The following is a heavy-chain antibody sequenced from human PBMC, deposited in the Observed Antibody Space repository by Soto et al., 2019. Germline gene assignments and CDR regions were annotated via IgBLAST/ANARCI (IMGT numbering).Heavy chain of an antibody. J-gene: IGHJ5*02. V-gene: IGHV1-3*01. CDR1: GYTFTSYA. D-gene: IGHD3-16*01. Sequence: QVQLVQSGAEVKKPGASVKVSCKASGYTFTSYAMHWVRQAPGQRLEGMGWINAGNGNTKYSHKFQGRVTITRDTSASTAYMELISLRSEDTAVYYCAREGDYRLFDPWGQGTLVTVSS. CDR3: AREGDYRLFDP. CDR2: INAGNGNT.